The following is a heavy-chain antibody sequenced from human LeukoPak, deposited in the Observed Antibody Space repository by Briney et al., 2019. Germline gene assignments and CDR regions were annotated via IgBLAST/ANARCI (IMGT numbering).Heavy chain of an antibody. CDR1: GAPISSYY. Sequence: SETLSLTCSVSGAPISSYYWSWIRQPPGKGLECIGYIIYSGRTNYNPSLKSRVTMSVDTSKNQFSLKLSSVTAADTAVYYCARFLLGTLGYCSGGSCYLDAFDIWGQGTMVTVSS. D-gene: IGHD2-15*01. J-gene: IGHJ3*02. CDR2: IIYSGRT. V-gene: IGHV4-59*01. CDR3: ARFLLGTLGYCSGGSCYLDAFDI.